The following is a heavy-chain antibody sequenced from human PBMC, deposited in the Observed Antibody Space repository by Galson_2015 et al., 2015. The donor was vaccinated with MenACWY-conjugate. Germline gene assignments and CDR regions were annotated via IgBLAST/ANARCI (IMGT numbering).Heavy chain of an antibody. CDR1: GFNLNFYA. CDR3: ARRQRIITYAVDGGVDAMDV. D-gene: IGHD3-16*01. J-gene: IGHJ6*02. V-gene: IGHV3-48*02. CDR2: ISLSGSTV. Sequence: LSCAASGFNLNFYALNWVRRAPGKGLEWISFISLSGSTVHYADSVKGRFNISRDHAKKSLFLQMNSLRDEDTAVYFCARRQRIITYAVDGGVDAMDVWGQGTTVIVSS.